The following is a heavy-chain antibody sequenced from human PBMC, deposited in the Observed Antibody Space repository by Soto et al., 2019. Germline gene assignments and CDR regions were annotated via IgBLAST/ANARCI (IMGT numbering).Heavy chain of an antibody. CDR3: ARGPWLLYFDY. CDR1: GGSISSGGYS. J-gene: IGHJ4*02. D-gene: IGHD5-12*01. V-gene: IGHV4-30-2*01. Sequence: SETLSLTCAVSGGSISSGGYSWSWIRQPPGKGLEWIGYIYHSGSTYYNPSLKSRVTISVDRSKNQFSLKLSSVTAADTAVYYCARGPWLLYFDYWGQGTLVTVSS. CDR2: IYHSGST.